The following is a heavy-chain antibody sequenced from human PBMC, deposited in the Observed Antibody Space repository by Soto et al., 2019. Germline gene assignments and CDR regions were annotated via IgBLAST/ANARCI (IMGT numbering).Heavy chain of an antibody. CDR3: ARNQRSKWLRFPRDDAFDI. J-gene: IGHJ3*02. D-gene: IGHD5-12*01. CDR1: GFTFSSYS. CDR2: ISSSSSTI. Sequence: HPGGSLRLSCAASGFTFSSYSMNWVRQAPGKGLEWVSYISSSSSTIYYADSVKGRFTISRDNAKNSLYLQMNSLRAEDTAVYYCARNQRSKWLRFPRDDAFDIWGQGTMVTVSS. V-gene: IGHV3-48*01.